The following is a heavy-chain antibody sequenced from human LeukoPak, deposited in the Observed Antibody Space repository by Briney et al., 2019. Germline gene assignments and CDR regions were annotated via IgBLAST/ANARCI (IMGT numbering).Heavy chain of an antibody. V-gene: IGHV3-48*03. CDR2: IRSSDNTI. Sequence: GGSLGLSCAASGFSFSYYEMNWVRQAPGKGLEWVSYIRSSDNTIYYADSVKGRFTISRDNAKNLVHLQMNSLRAEDTAVYYCAREVDTVIGSLDYWGQGTLVTVSS. CDR3: AREVDTVIGSLDY. D-gene: IGHD3-22*01. CDR1: GFSFSYYE. J-gene: IGHJ4*02.